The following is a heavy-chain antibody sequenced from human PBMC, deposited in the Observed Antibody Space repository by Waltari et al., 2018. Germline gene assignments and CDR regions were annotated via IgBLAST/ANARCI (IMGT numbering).Heavy chain of an antibody. CDR2: SSSSSSTI. CDR3: ARGLRFLEWLFYFDY. J-gene: IGHJ4*02. V-gene: IGHV3-48*04. Sequence: EVQLVESGGGLVQPGGSLRLYCAASGLTFSSYSMNWVRQAQGKGLEWVSDSSSSSSTIYNTDAVKGQFTISRDNAKSSRYLQMNSLRAWDTAVYYCARGLRFLEWLFYFDYWGQGTLVTVAS. CDR1: GLTFSSYS. D-gene: IGHD3-3*01.